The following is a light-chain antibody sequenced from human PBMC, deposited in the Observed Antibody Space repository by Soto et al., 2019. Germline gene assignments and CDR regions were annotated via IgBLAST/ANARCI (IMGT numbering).Light chain of an antibody. CDR1: QSVSSSY. CDR3: HKYGSSPIT. Sequence: ETVLTQCPGTLYLSRGERATLACRASQSVSSSYLAWYQQKPGQAPRLLIYSASLKPAGIPDRFSGSGSATDFTLTISRLEPEDFALFYCHKYGSSPITCGQGTRLEIK. J-gene: IGKJ5*01. V-gene: IGKV3-20*01. CDR2: SAS.